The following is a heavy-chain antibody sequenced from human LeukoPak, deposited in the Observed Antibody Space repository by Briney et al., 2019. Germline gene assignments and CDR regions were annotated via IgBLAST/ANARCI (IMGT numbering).Heavy chain of an antibody. CDR1: GGSISSSSYY. Sequence: SETLSLTCTVSGGSISSSSYYWGWVRQPPGKGLEWIGSIYYSGSTYYNPSLKSRVTISVDTSKNQFSLKLSSVTAADTAVYYCARHPLSSSYWFDPWGQGTLVTVSS. CDR2: IYYSGST. V-gene: IGHV4-39*01. J-gene: IGHJ5*02. D-gene: IGHD6-6*01. CDR3: ARHPLSSSYWFDP.